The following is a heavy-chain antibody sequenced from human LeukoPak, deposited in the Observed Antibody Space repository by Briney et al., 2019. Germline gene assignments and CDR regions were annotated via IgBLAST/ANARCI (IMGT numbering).Heavy chain of an antibody. V-gene: IGHV4-38-2*02. CDR1: GYSISSGYY. CDR3: ARDKGDYGDYYWFDP. Sequence: SETLSLTCTVSGYSISSGYYWGWIRQPPGKGLEWIGSIYHSGSSYYNPSLNSRVTISVDTSKNQFSLKLSSVTAADTAVYYCARDKGDYGDYYWFDPWGQGTLVTVSS. J-gene: IGHJ5*02. CDR2: IYHSGSS. D-gene: IGHD4-17*01.